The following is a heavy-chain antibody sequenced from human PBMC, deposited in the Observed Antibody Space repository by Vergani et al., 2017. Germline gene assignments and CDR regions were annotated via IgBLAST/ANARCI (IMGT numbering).Heavy chain of an antibody. D-gene: IGHD2-2*01. Sequence: QLVESGGGWVQPGGSLRLSCAASGFTFSSYGMHWVRQVPGKGLEWVAVVWYDGSNKYYGDSVKGRFTISRDNSKNTLYLQMKSLRAEDTAVYYCARAAGYCSSTSCPPTLRHSYYYMYVWGKGTTVTVSS. J-gene: IGHJ6*03. CDR3: ARAAGYCSSTSCPPTLRHSYYYMYV. CDR1: GFTFSSYG. V-gene: IGHV3-33*01. CDR2: VWYDGSNK.